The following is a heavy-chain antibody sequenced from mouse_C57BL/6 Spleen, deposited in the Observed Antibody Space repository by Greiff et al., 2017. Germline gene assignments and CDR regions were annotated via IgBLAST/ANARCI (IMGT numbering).Heavy chain of an antibody. CDR1: GYTFTSYW. V-gene: IGHV1-69*01. Sequence: VQLQQPGAELVMPGASVKLSCKASGYTFTSYWMHWVKQRPGQGLEWIGEIDPSDSYTNYNQKFKGKSTLTVDKSSSTAYMQLSSLTSEDSAVYYCARGGSSPDYWYFDVWGTGTTVTVSS. D-gene: IGHD1-1*01. J-gene: IGHJ1*03. CDR3: ARGGSSPDYWYFDV. CDR2: IDPSDSYT.